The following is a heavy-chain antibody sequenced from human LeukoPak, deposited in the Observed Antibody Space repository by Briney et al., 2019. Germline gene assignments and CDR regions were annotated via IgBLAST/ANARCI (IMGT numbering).Heavy chain of an antibody. V-gene: IGHV3-66*01. CDR1: GFTLSDYY. D-gene: IGHD1-26*01. CDR3: AREDLSYSGCYDY. Sequence: GGSLRLSCAASGFTLSDYYMSWIRQAPGKGLEWVSVIYSGGSTYYADSVKGRFTISRDNSKNTLYLQMNSLRAEDTAVYYCAREDLSYSGCYDYWGQGTLVTVSS. CDR2: IYSGGST. J-gene: IGHJ4*02.